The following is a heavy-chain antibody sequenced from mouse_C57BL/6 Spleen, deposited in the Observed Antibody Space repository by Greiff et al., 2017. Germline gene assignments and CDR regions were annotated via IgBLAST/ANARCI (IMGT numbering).Heavy chain of an antibody. J-gene: IGHJ4*01. Sequence: QVQLQQPGAELVKPGASVKLSCKASGYTFTSYWMHWVKQRPGQGLEWIGMIHPNSGSTNYNEKFKSKATLTVDKSSSTAYMQLSSLTSEDSAVYYCARGATNRVYAMDYWGQGTSVTVSS. CDR2: IHPNSGST. CDR3: ARGATNRVYAMDY. D-gene: IGHD3-1*01. V-gene: IGHV1-64*01. CDR1: GYTFTSYW.